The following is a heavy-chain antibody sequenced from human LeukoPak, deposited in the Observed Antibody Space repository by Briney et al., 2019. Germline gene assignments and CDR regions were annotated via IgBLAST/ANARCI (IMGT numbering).Heavy chain of an antibody. CDR3: ARGLRGATTYYYGMDV. CDR2: MNPNSGNT. D-gene: IGHD1-26*01. Sequence: AASVKVSCKASGYTFTSYDINWVRQATGQGLEWMGWMNPNSGNTGYAQKFQGRVTMTRNTSISTAYMELSSLRSEDTAVYYCARGLRGATTYYYGMDVWGQGTTVTVSS. J-gene: IGHJ6*02. CDR1: GYTFTSYD. V-gene: IGHV1-8*01.